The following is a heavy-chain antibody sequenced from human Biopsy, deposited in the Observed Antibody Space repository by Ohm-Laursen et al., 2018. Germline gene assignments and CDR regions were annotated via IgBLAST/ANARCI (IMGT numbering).Heavy chain of an antibody. CDR2: IYSGGNT. CDR1: GDSLTSGPEN. D-gene: IGHD6-19*01. J-gene: IGHJ4*02. Sequence: SDTLSLTCTVSGDSLTSGPENWSWIRQSPGQGLEYIGFIYSGGNTNYNPSLKNRVTMSVDTSKNQFYLKLYSVTAADTAVYYCARGRRTSGWPYFANWGQGTLVIVSP. V-gene: IGHV4-61*01. CDR3: ARGRRTSGWPYFAN.